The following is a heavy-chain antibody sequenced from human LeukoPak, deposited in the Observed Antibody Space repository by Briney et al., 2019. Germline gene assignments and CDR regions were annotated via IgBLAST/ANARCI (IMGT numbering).Heavy chain of an antibody. J-gene: IGHJ4*02. D-gene: IGHD3-10*01. V-gene: IGHV1-2*02. CDR1: GYTFTDYY. CDR3: ARVYGDHYGSGVIDY. Sequence: ASVRVSCKASGYTFTDYYMHWVRQAPGQGLEWMGWINPNSGGTNYAQKFQGRVTMTRDTSISTAYMELSRLRSDDTAVYYCARVYGDHYGSGVIDYWGQGTLVTISS. CDR2: INPNSGGT.